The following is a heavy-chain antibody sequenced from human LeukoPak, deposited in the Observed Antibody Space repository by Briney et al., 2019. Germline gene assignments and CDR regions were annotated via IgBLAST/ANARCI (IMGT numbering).Heavy chain of an antibody. V-gene: IGHV1-8*01. CDR3: ARAVRGVIIKNYYYYYMDV. Sequence: GASVKVSCKASGYTFTSYDINLVRQATGQGLEWMGWMNPNSGNTGYAQKFQGRVTMTRNTSISTAYMELSSLRSEDTAVYYCARAVRGVIIKNYYYYYMDVWGHGTTVTVSS. D-gene: IGHD3-10*01. CDR1: GYTFTSYD. CDR2: MNPNSGNT. J-gene: IGHJ6*03.